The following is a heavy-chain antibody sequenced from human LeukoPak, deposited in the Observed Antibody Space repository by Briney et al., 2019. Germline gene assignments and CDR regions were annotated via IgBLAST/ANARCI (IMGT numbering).Heavy chain of an antibody. CDR2: IYYSGST. D-gene: IGHD6-6*01. J-gene: IGHJ4*02. Sequence: PSETLSLTCTVSGGSISSYYWSWIRQPPGKGLEWIGYIYYSGSTNYNPSLKSRVTISVDTSKSQFSLKLSSVTAADTAVYYCARTKRGIAARLRGINYYFDYWGQGTLVTVSS. V-gene: IGHV4-59*01. CDR3: ARTKRGIAARLRGINYYFDY. CDR1: GGSISSYY.